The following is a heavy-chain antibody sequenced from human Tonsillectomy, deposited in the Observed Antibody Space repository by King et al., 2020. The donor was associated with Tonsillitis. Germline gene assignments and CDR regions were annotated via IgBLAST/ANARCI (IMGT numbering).Heavy chain of an antibody. V-gene: IGHV3-23*04. Sequence: VQLVESGGGLVQPGGSLRLSCAASGFTFSSYAMSWVRQAPGKGLEWVSTISGSGGSTYYADSVKGRFTISRDNSKNTLYLQMNSLRAEDTAVYYCAKAGPAGGYSGSHYWYFDLWGRGTLVTVSS. CDR3: AKAGPAGGYSGSHYWYFDL. D-gene: IGHD1-26*01. J-gene: IGHJ2*01. CDR1: GFTFSSYA. CDR2: ISGSGGST.